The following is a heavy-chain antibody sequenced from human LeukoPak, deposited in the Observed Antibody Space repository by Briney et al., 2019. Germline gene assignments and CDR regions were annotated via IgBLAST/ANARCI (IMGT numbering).Heavy chain of an antibody. Sequence: GGSLRLSCAASGFTFSSYGMHWVRQAPGKGLEWVAVIWYDGSNKYYADSVKGRFTISRDNSKNTLYLQMNSLRAEDTAVYYCARDLIGGSLDYWGQGTLATVSS. V-gene: IGHV3-33*01. D-gene: IGHD1-26*01. CDR3: ARDLIGGSLDY. CDR1: GFTFSSYG. J-gene: IGHJ4*02. CDR2: IWYDGSNK.